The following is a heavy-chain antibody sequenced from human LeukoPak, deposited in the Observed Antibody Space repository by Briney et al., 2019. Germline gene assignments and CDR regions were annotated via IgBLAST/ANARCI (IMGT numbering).Heavy chain of an antibody. V-gene: IGHV4-39*02. Sequence: SETLSLTCGVSSEFFTGYYWGWIRQPPGKGLEWIGSIYYSGSTYYNPSLKSRVTISVDTSKNQFSLKLSSVTAADTAVYYCARERRHYQLHDWFDPWGQGTLVTVSS. CDR3: ARERRHYQLHDWFDP. CDR2: IYYSGST. D-gene: IGHD1-26*01. CDR1: SEFFTGYY. J-gene: IGHJ5*02.